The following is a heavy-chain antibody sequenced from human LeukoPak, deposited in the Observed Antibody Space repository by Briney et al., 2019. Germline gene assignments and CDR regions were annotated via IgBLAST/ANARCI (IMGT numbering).Heavy chain of an antibody. Sequence: GGSLRLSCAASGFTFSSYWMHWVRQAPGKGLVWVSRINSDGSSTSYADSVKGRFTISRDNAKNTLYLQMNSLRAEDTAVYYCARSSYGDYPDYWGQGTLVAVSS. CDR1: GFTFSSYW. J-gene: IGHJ4*02. CDR3: ARSSYGDYPDY. CDR2: INSDGSST. D-gene: IGHD4-17*01. V-gene: IGHV3-74*01.